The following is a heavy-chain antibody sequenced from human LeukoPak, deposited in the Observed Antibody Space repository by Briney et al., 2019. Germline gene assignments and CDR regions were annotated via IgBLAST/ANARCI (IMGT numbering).Heavy chain of an antibody. J-gene: IGHJ4*02. CDR1: GFTFSSYW. Sequence: GGSLRLSCAASGFTFSSYWMHWVRQAPGKGLVWVSSISSSSSYIYYADSVKGRFTISRDNAKNSLYLQMNSLRAEDTAVYYCARAANCSSTSCLTFDYWGQGTLVTVSS. CDR2: ISSSSSYI. CDR3: ARAANCSSTSCLTFDY. D-gene: IGHD2-2*01. V-gene: IGHV3-21*01.